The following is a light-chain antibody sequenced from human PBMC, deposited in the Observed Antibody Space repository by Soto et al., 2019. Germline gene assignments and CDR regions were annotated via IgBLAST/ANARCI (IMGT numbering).Light chain of an antibody. V-gene: IGKV3-20*01. Sequence: EIVMTQSPATLSVSPGERATLSCRASQSVRSNLAWYQQKPGQAPRLLIYGASSRPTGIPDRFSGSGSGTDFTLTISRLEPEDFAVYYCQQYGSSSTFGQGTRLEI. CDR2: GAS. CDR3: QQYGSSST. CDR1: QSVRSN. J-gene: IGKJ5*01.